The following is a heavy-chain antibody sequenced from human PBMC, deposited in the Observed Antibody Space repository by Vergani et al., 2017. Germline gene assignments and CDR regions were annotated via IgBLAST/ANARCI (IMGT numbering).Heavy chain of an antibody. D-gene: IGHD5-18*01. CDR2: MNPNSGNK. CDR1: GYTFTSYD. V-gene: IGHV1-8*01. J-gene: IGHJ6*02. CDR3: ARARGYSSHYYYYGMDV. Sequence: QVQLVQSGAEVKKPGASVKVSCKASGYTFTSYDINWVRQATGQGLEWMGWMNPNSGNKGYEHKFKGRVNMTRNTSISTAYREVSSLRAEDTAVYYCARARGYSSHYYYYGMDVWGQGTTVTVSS.